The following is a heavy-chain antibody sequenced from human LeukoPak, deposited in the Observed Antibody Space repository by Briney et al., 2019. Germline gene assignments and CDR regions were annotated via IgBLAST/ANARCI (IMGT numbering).Heavy chain of an antibody. CDR3: ARDYYDSSGYYIGWFDP. V-gene: IGHV4-4*02. CDR1: GGSISSSNW. CDR2: IYHSGST. D-gene: IGHD3-22*01. Sequence: SETLSLTCAVSGGSISSSNWWSWVRQPPGKGLEWIGEIYHSGSTNYNPSLKSRVTISVDKSKNQFSLKLSSVTAADTAVYYCARDYYDSSGYYIGWFDPWGQGTLVTVSS. J-gene: IGHJ5*02.